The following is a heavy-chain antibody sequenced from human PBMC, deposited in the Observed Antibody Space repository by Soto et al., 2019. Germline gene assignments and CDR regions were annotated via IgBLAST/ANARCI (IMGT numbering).Heavy chain of an antibody. D-gene: IGHD1-7*01. J-gene: IGHJ4*02. V-gene: IGHV2-26*01. CDR1: GFSLSKARMG. Sequence: QVTLKESGPVLVKPTETLTLTCTVSGFSLSKARMGVSWIRQPPGKALEWLAHIFWNDERSYNTSLKSRLTTSRYTSKSQVVLTMTNVDPVDTGTYFCARALREELPIYYFDSWGQGTLVTVSS. CDR3: ARALREELPIYYFDS. CDR2: IFWNDER.